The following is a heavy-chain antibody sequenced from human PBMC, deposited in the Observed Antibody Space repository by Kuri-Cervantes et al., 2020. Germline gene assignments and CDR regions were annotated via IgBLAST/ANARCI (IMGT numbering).Heavy chain of an antibody. J-gene: IGHJ4*02. CDR3: AKSWWRPAIGGHFDY. V-gene: IGHV3-30-3*02. D-gene: IGHD2-2*01. Sequence: GESLKISCAASGFTFSSYAMHWVRQAPGKGLEWVAVISYDGSNKYYADSVKGRFTISRDNSKNTLYLQMNNLRAEDTAVYYCAKSWWRPAIGGHFDYWGQGTLVTVSS. CDR1: GFTFSSYA. CDR2: ISYDGSNK.